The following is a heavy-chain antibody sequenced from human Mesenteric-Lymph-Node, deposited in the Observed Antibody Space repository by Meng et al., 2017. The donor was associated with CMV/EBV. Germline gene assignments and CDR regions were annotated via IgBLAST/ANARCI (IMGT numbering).Heavy chain of an antibody. J-gene: IGHJ4*02. CDR2: INPSGGST. CDR1: GYTFTSYY. D-gene: IGHD3-10*01. Sequence: ASVKVSCKASGYTFTSYYMHWVRQAPGQGPEWMGIINPSGGSTSYAQKFQGRVTMTRDTSTSTVYMELSSLRSEDTAVYYCARVSRVWFGELPLDYWGQGTLVTVSS. CDR3: ARVSRVWFGELPLDY. V-gene: IGHV1-46*01.